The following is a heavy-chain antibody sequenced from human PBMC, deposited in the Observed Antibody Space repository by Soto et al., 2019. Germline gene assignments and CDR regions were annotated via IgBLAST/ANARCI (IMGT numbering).Heavy chain of an antibody. CDR2: AGTSRKYI. D-gene: IGHD3-9*01. V-gene: IGHV3-48*02. J-gene: IGHJ3*02. CDR3: VRDRDWAFDI. CDR1: GYTLSDYS. Sequence: EVQLVESGGGLIQPGGSLGLSCAASGYTLSDYSVNWVRQAPGKGLEWISYAGTSRKYIFYSDSVRGRFTISRDDAKNSLYLQLNSLRDEDTAVYYCVRDRDWAFDIWGQGTMVTVSS.